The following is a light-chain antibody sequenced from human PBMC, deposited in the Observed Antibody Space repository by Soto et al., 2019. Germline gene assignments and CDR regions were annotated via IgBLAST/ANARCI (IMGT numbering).Light chain of an antibody. Sequence: QPVLTQPPSVSGAPGQRITISCTGSSSNIGARYDVHWYRQLPGAAPKLLLYGDNYRPSGVPDRFSGSKSGASASLAITGLQADDEADYYCQSYDSSLNRVFGTGTKVTVL. CDR3: QSYDSSLNRV. CDR1: SSNIGARYD. V-gene: IGLV1-40*01. J-gene: IGLJ1*01. CDR2: GDN.